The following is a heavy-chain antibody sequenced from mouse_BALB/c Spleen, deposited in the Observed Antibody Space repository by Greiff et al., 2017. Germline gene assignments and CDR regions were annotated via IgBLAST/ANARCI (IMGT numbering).Heavy chain of an antibody. CDR2: INPSSGYT. J-gene: IGHJ2*01. CDR3: ERGGNYGVFDY. D-gene: IGHD2-1*01. Sequence: VKLMESGAELARPGASVKMSCKASGYTFTSYTMHWVKQRPGQGLEWIGYINPSSGYTNYNQKFKDKATLTADKSSSTAYMQLSSLTSEDSAVYYCERGGNYGVFDYWGQGTTLTVSS. CDR1: GYTFTSYT. V-gene: IGHV1-4*01.